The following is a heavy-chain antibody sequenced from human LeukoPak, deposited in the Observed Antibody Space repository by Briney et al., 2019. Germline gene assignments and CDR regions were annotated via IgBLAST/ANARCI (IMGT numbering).Heavy chain of an antibody. CDR2: ISYNGRT. V-gene: IGHV4-59*01. CDR1: GGSISSYF. Sequence: TSETLSLTCTVSGGSISSYFWSWIRQPPGKGLEWIGYISYNGRTNYNPSLKSRVIISVDTSKSQFSLKLNSVTAADTAMYYCARSFSPNYYDLLDYWGQGTLVTVSS. D-gene: IGHD3-22*01. CDR3: ARSFSPNYYDLLDY. J-gene: IGHJ4*02.